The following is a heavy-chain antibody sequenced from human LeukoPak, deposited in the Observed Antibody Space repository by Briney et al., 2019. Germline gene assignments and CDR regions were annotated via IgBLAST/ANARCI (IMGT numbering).Heavy chain of an antibody. V-gene: IGHV3-30*04. D-gene: IGHD1-26*01. CDR1: GFTFSSYA. CDR2: ISYDGSNK. Sequence: GGSLRLSCAASGFTFSSYAMHWVRQAPGKGLEWVAVISYDGSNKYYAVSVKGRFTISRDNSKNTLYLQMNSLRAEDTAVYYCARDSAPFAVDVGPTDYWGQGTLVTVSS. J-gene: IGHJ4*02. CDR3: ARDSAPFAVDVGPTDY.